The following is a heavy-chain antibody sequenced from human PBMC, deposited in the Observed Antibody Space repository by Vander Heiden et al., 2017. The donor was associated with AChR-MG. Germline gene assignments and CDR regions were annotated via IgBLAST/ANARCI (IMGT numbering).Heavy chain of an antibody. CDR3: ARDLLGYSGYDLSWFDP. Sequence: QVQLVQSGAEVKKPGASVTVSCKASGYTFSNYAMHWVRQAPGQRLEWMGWINTGNGNTKYPQKLQGRVTITRDTSASTAYMELSSLRSEDTAVYYCARDLLGYSGYDLSWFDPWGQGTLVTVSS. CDR1: GYTFSNYA. V-gene: IGHV1-3*04. CDR2: INTGNGNT. D-gene: IGHD5-12*01. J-gene: IGHJ5*02.